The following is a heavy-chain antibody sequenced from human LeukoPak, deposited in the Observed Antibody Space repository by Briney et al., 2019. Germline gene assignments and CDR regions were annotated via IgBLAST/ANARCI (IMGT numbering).Heavy chain of an antibody. Sequence: PSETLSLTCTVSGGSISSSSYYWGRIRQPPGKGLEWIGSIYYSGSTYYIPSLKSRVTISVDTSKNQFSLKLSSVTAADTAVYYCASPAAYYDSSDPYDYWGQGTLVTVSS. V-gene: IGHV4-39*01. CDR2: IYYSGST. CDR1: GGSISSSSYY. D-gene: IGHD3-22*01. J-gene: IGHJ4*02. CDR3: ASPAAYYDSSDPYDY.